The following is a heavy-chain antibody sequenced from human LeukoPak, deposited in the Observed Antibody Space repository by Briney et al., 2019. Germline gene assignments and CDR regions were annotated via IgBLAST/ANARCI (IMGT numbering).Heavy chain of an antibody. CDR3: AKPAISSRGWYYDY. D-gene: IGHD6-19*01. CDR1: GFTFSSYW. V-gene: IGHV3-23*01. Sequence: GGSLRLSCAASGFTFSSYWMSWVRQAPGKGLEGVSAINDSGGSTYYADSVKGRFTISRGNSKNTLYLQMNSLRAEDTAVYYCAKPAISSRGWYYDYWGQGTLVTVSS. J-gene: IGHJ4*02. CDR2: INDSGGST.